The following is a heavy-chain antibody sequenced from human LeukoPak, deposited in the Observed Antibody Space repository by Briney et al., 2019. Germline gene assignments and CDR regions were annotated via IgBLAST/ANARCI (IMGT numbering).Heavy chain of an antibody. J-gene: IGHJ4*02. Sequence: PGGSLRLSCVASGFAVTINYMSWARQAPGKGLEWVSSISSSSSYIYYADSVKGRFTISRDNAKNSLYLQMNSLRAEDTAVYYCARAIPYGDYVFDYWGQGTLATVSS. V-gene: IGHV3-21*01. CDR1: GFAVTINY. CDR2: ISSSSSYI. CDR3: ARAIPYGDYVFDY. D-gene: IGHD4-17*01.